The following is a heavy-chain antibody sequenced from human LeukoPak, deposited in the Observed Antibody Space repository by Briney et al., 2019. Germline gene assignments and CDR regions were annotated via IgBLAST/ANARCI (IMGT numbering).Heavy chain of an antibody. J-gene: IGHJ5*02. CDR3: ARDKDA. CDR1: GVTFSSYW. CDR2: ISDDGTTT. V-gene: IGHV3-74*01. Sequence: GGSLRLSCAASGVTFSSYWMNWVRQAPGQGLVWVSHISDDGTTTAYADSVKGRFTISRDNSKNTVYLQMDSLRAEDTAVYYCARDKDAWGQGTLVTVSS.